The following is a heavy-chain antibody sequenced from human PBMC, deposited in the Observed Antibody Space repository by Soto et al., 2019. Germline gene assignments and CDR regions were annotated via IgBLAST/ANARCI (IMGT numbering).Heavy chain of an antibody. J-gene: IGHJ3*02. CDR3: ARDSRSSGKGAFDI. V-gene: IGHV3-23*01. CDR2: ISGSGDST. D-gene: IGHD3-10*01. CDR1: GFTVSSNY. Sequence: GGSLRLSCAASGFTVSSNYMNWVRQAPGKGLEWVSVISGSGDSTYYADSVKGRFTISRDNSKNTLYLEMNSLRAEDTAVYHCARDSRSSGKGAFDIWGQGTMVTVSS.